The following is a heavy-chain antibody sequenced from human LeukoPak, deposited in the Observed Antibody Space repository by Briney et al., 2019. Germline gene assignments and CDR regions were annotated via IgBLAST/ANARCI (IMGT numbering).Heavy chain of an antibody. V-gene: IGHV4-39*01. CDR1: GGFISSSNYY. CDR3: ARHVARSGTTYYFDY. D-gene: IGHD1-7*01. CDR2: IYYSGST. Sequence: SETLSLTCTVSGGFISSSNYYGGWIRQPPGKGLEWIGSIYYSGSTYYNPSLKSRVTISVDTSKNQFSLKLSSVTAADTAMYYCARHVARSGTTYYFDYWGQGTLVTVSS. J-gene: IGHJ4*02.